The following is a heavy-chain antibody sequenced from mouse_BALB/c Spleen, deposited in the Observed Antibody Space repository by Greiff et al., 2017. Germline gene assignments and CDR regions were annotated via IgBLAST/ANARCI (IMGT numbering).Heavy chain of an antibody. J-gene: IGHJ4*01. D-gene: IGHD1-1*01. CDR1: GFTFSNYW. CDR2: IRLKTNNYAT. CDR3: TRKDYYVLYAMEF. V-gene: IGHV6-6*02. Sequence: EVKLVESGGGLVQPGGSLKLSCVASGFTFSNYWMNWVRQSPAKGLEWLAEIRLKTNNYATHYAESVKGRFTISRDDSKSGVYLQMNNIRAEDTGIYYYTRKDYYVLYAMEFWGQGTSVTVSS.